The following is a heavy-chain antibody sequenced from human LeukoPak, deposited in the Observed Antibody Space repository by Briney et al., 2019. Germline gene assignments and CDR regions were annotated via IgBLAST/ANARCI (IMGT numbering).Heavy chain of an antibody. CDR2: IKQDGSEK. D-gene: IGHD5/OR15-5a*01. J-gene: IGHJ4*02. Sequence: GGTLRLSCAASGFTFSSYWMSWVRQAPGKGLEWVANIKQDGSEKYYVDSVKGRFTISRDNAKNSLYLQMNSLRAEDTAVYYCARGSTIYYFDYWGQGTLVTVSS. CDR1: GFTFSSYW. CDR3: ARGSTIYYFDY. V-gene: IGHV3-7*01.